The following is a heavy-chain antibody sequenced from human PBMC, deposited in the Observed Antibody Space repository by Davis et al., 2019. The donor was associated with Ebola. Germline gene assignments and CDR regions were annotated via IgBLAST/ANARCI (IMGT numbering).Heavy chain of an antibody. Sequence: GESLKISCAASGFTFSSYSMNWVRQAPGKGLEWVSSISSSSSYIYYADSVKGRFTISRDDAKNSLYLQMNSLRAEDTAVYYCARDQYGDDAFDYWDQGTLVTVSS. D-gene: IGHD4-17*01. CDR3: ARDQYGDDAFDY. V-gene: IGHV3-21*01. J-gene: IGHJ4*02. CDR2: ISSSSSYI. CDR1: GFTFSSYS.